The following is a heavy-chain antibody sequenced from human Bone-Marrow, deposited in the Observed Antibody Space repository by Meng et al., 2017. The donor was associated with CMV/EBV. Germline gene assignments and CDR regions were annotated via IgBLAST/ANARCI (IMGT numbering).Heavy chain of an antibody. J-gene: IGHJ4*02. CDR1: GYTFTSYG. V-gene: IGHV1-18*01. D-gene: IGHD3-10*01. CDR3: ARDVQSGAAGY. CDR2: INPKSGGT. Sequence: SCKASGYTFTSYGISWVRQAPGQGLEWMGWINPKSGGTNFAQKFEGRVTMTADTFTRTIYLELNGLRNDDTAMYYCARDVQSGAAGYWGQGTLVTVSS.